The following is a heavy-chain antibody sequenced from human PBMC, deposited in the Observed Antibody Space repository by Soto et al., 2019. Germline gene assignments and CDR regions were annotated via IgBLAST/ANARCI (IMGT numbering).Heavy chain of an antibody. CDR2: ISYDGSNK. CDR3: AKDPPEAFDI. Sequence: LRLSCAASGFTFSSYGMHWVRQAPGKGLEWVAVISYDGSNKYYADSVKGRFTISRDNSKNTLYLQMNSLRAEDTAVYYCAKDPPEAFDIWGQGTMVTVS. CDR1: GFTFSSYG. J-gene: IGHJ3*02. V-gene: IGHV3-30*18.